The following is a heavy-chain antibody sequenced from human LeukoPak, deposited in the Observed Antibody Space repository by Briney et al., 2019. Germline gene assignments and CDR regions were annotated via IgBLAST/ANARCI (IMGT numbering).Heavy chain of an antibody. CDR2: IYYSGST. D-gene: IGHD2-2*01. V-gene: IGHV4-59*01. CDR1: GGSITNFY. Sequence: SETLSLTCTVSGGSITNFYWSWIRQPPGKGLEWIGYIYYSGSTNYNPSLKSRVTISVDTSKNQFSLKLSSVTAADTAVYYCAICSTSCPTTFDYWGQGTLVTVSS. J-gene: IGHJ4*02. CDR3: AICSTSCPTTFDY.